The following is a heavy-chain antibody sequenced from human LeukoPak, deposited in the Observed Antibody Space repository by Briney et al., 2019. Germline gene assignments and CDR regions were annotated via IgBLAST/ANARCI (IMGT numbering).Heavy chain of an antibody. J-gene: IGHJ4*02. D-gene: IGHD1-1*01. CDR2: IYSGGTT. CDR1: GFTVSSNY. V-gene: IGHV3-53*01. Sequence: GGSLRLSCAASGFTVSSNYMSWVRQAPGKGLEWVSVIYSGGTTYYADSMKGRFTISRDNSKNTLYLQMNSLRADDTAVYYCARTGNPATGDYWGQGTLVTVSS. CDR3: ARTGNPATGDY.